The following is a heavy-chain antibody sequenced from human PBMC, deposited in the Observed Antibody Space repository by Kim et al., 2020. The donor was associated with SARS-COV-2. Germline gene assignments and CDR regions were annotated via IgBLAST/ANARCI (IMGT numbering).Heavy chain of an antibody. D-gene: IGHD7-27*01. Sequence: SETLTLTCNVSGGYFGGFYWSWIRQPPGKGLEWVGEINLSLSTSFHPTLKRRVTMSVAMSKNQFSLKLTSVTAADTAVYYCARVKAANWGSMDAFDIWG. J-gene: IGHJ3*02. CDR1: GGYFGGFY. CDR3: ARVKAANWGSMDAFDI. CDR2: INLSLST. V-gene: IGHV4-34*01.